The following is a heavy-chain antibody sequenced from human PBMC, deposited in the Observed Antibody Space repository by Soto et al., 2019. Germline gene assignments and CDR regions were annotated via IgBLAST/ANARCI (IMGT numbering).Heavy chain of an antibody. CDR3: AKDLRSSTNYDYGMDV. CDR1: GFTFSTYA. D-gene: IGHD1-1*01. V-gene: IGHV3-23*01. CDR2: ISASGGST. Sequence: EVQLLESGGGLVQPGGSLRLSCAASGFTFSTYAMSWVRQAPGKGLEWVSVISASGGSTFYADSVKGRFTISSENSRNTLYLQVISLRVEDTAVYYCAKDLRSSTNYDYGMDVWGQGTTVTVSS. J-gene: IGHJ6*02.